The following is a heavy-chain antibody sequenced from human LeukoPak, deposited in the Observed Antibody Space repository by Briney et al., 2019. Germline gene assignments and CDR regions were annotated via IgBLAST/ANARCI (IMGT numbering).Heavy chain of an antibody. J-gene: IGHJ3*02. CDR2: ISSGSSAI. CDR3: ARGPTAPFDI. D-gene: IGHD1-14*01. V-gene: IGHV3-21*01. CDR1: GFTFTTYS. Sequence: PGGSLRLSCEASGFTFTTYSMTWVRQAPGKGLEWVSIISSGSSAIFSADALKGRFTISRDDAKNLLYLDMNSLRAEDTAVYYCARGPTAPFDIWGQGTMVTVSS.